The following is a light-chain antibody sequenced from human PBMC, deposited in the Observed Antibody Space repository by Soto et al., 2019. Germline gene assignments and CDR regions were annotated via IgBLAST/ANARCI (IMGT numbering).Light chain of an antibody. V-gene: IGLV2-8*01. CDR3: SSYAGSNNLV. CDR2: EVS. Sequence: QSVLTQPPSASGSPGQSVTISCTGTSSDVGSYNYVSWYQQHPGKAPQLMIYEVSERPSGVPDRFSGSKSGNTASLTVSGLQAEDEADYYCSSYAGSNNLVFGGGTKLTVL. J-gene: IGLJ3*02. CDR1: SSDVGSYNY.